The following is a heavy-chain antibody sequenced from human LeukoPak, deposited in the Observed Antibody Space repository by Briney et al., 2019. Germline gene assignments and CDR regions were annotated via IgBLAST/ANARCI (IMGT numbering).Heavy chain of an antibody. D-gene: IGHD2-2*01. CDR1: GLIFSSYA. V-gene: IGHV3-23*01. Sequence: GGSLRLSCAASGLIFSSYAMTWVRQAPGKGLEWVSSFGLYGGTTRYADSVKGRFTISRDNSKNTLYLQMTSLRADDTAVYYCVKDSSTTSWYFAFDVWGQGTMVAVSS. CDR3: VKDSSTTSWYFAFDV. CDR2: FGLYGGTT. J-gene: IGHJ3*01.